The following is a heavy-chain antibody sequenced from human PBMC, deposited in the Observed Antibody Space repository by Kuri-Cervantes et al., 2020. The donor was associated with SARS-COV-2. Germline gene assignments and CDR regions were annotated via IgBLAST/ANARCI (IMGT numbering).Heavy chain of an antibody. CDR3: ARGVGAAVAGTLITIYYYYGMDV. V-gene: IGHV4-34*01. CDR1: GASISSSTYY. Sequence: GSLRLSCTVSGASISSSTYYWSWIRQPPGKGLEWIGEINHSGSTNYNPSLKSRVTISVDTSKNQFSLKLSSVTAADTAVYYCARGVGAAVAGTLITIYYYYGMDVWGQGTTVTVSS. CDR2: INHSGST. D-gene: IGHD6-19*01. J-gene: IGHJ6*02.